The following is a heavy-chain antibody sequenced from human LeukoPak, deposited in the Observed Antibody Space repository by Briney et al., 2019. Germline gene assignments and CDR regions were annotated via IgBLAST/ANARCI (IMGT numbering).Heavy chain of an antibody. CDR3: ASPRGGAGRPFDY. CDR1: GGSISSSSYY. J-gene: IGHJ4*02. D-gene: IGHD3-10*01. V-gene: IGHV4-39*01. Sequence: RRSETLSLTCTVSGGSISSSSYYWGWIRQPPGKGLEWIGSIYYSGSTYYNPSLKSRVTISVDTSKNQFSLKLSSVTAADTAVYYCASPRGGAGRPFDYWGQGTLVTVSS. CDR2: IYYSGST.